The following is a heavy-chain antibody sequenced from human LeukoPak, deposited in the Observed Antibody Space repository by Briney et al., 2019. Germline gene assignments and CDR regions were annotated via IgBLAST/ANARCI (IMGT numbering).Heavy chain of an antibody. CDR2: INNYGDST. Sequence: PGGSLRLSCSASGFTFSTYPMHWVRQAPGKGLEYVSAINNYGDSTYYADSVRGRFTISRDNSKNTLYLQMSSLRAEDTAVYSCVKPNLAVAGTRYLDSWGQGTLVTVSS. CDR1: GFTFSTYP. V-gene: IGHV3-64D*06. J-gene: IGHJ4*02. D-gene: IGHD6-19*01. CDR3: VKPNLAVAGTRYLDS.